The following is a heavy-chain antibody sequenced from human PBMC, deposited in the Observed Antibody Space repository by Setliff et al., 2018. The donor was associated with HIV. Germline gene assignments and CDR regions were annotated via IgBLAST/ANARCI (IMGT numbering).Heavy chain of an antibody. Sequence: SETLSLTCAVYGGSFSGFYWSWIRQPPGKGLEWIGEIYHSGSTNYNPSLKSRLSISVDKSKNQFSLKLSSVTAADTALYYCARRHTFGAGRDYYYYYAVDVWGQGTTVTVSS. V-gene: IGHV4-34*01. CDR2: IYHSGST. J-gene: IGHJ6*02. D-gene: IGHD6-19*01. CDR1: GGSFSGFY. CDR3: ARRHTFGAGRDYYYYYAVDV.